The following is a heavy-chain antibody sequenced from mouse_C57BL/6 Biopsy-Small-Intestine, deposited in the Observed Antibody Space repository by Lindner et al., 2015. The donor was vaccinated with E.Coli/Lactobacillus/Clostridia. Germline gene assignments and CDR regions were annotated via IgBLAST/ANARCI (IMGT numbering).Heavy chain of an antibody. CDR2: ISSVCSLI. Sequence: VQLQESGGGLVKPGGSLKLSCAASGFTFSDYGMNWVRQAPEKGLEWVAYISSVCSLIYYADTVKGRFTISRDNAKNTLFLQMTSLRSEDTAMYYCARDGITSLDFWGQGTTLTVSS. D-gene: IGHD1-1*01. J-gene: IGHJ2*01. V-gene: IGHV5-17*01. CDR1: GFTFSDYG. CDR3: ARDGITSLDF.